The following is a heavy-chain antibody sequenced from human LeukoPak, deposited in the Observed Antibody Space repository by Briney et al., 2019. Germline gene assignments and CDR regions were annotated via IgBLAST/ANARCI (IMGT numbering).Heavy chain of an antibody. D-gene: IGHD1-1*01. V-gene: IGHV3-48*03. CDR1: GFTFSSYE. CDR2: ISSSGSTI. CDR3: ARDFDWNDGLDY. J-gene: IGHJ4*02. Sequence: QPGGSLRLSCAASGFTFSSYEMNWVRQAPGKGLEWVSYISSSGSTIYYADSVKGRFTISRDNARNSLYLQMNSLRAEDTAVYYCARDFDWNDGLDYWGQGTLVTVSS.